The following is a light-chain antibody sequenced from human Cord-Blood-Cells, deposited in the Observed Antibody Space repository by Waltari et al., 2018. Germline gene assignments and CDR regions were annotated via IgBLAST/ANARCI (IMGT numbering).Light chain of an antibody. CDR2: AAS. CDR3: QQANSFPT. Sequence: DIQMTQSPSSVSASVGDRVTITCRASQGISSWLAWSQQKPGKAPKLLIYAASSLQSGVPSRFSGSGSGTDFTLTISSLQPEDFATYYCQQANSFPTFGQGTKVEIK. CDR1: QGISSW. V-gene: IGKV1-12*01. J-gene: IGKJ1*01.